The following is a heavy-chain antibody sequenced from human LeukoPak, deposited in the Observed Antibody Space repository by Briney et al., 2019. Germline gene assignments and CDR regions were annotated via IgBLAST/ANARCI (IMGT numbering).Heavy chain of an antibody. D-gene: IGHD2-21*02. CDR3: ATLRGASTAVFDS. CDR2: INHSGST. V-gene: IGHV4-34*01. Sequence: SETLSLTCAVYGGSFSGYYWSWIRQPPGKGLEWIGEINHSGSTNYNPSLKSRVTISVDTSKNQFSLKLSSVTAADTALYYCATLRGASTAVFDSWGQGALVTVSS. J-gene: IGHJ4*02. CDR1: GGSFSGYY.